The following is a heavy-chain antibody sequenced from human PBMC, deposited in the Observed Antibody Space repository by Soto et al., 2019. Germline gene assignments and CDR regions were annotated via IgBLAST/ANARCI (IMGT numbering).Heavy chain of an antibody. CDR2: IYSGDST. Sequence: GSQSLSCAASGFTVSSNYMSWVRRAPGQGLEWVSVIYSGDSTYYADSVKGRFTISRDNSKNTLYLQMGSLRAGDMAVYYCARGFCSGGSCYYYYYGMDVWGQGTTVTVSS. CDR1: GFTVSSNY. D-gene: IGHD2-15*01. J-gene: IGHJ6*02. V-gene: IGHV3-66*01. CDR3: ARGFCSGGSCYYYYYGMDV.